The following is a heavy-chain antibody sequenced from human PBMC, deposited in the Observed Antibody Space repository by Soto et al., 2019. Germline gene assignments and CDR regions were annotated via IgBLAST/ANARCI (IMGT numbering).Heavy chain of an antibody. CDR2: IYPGDSDT. Sequence: SLKISCKGTGCKFTGYWIGWVRQGVGQGLEWIGIIYPGDSDTRYSPSFQGQVTISVDKSIDTAYLQWSSLKASDTAMYFCARHSWFGAACSSNIPFDYWGLGTQVTVSS. CDR1: GCKFTGYW. J-gene: IGHJ4*02. V-gene: IGHV5-51*01. D-gene: IGHD2-21*02. CDR3: ARHSWFGAACSSNIPFDY.